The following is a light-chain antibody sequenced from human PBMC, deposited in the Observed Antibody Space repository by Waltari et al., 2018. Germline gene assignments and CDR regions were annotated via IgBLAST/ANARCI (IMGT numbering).Light chain of an antibody. CDR1: TGAVPSGNY. CDR2: DTS. V-gene: IGLV7-46*01. Sequence: QAVVTQEPSLTVSPGGTVTLTCGSSTGAVPSGNYPYWFQQKPGQAPRTLIYDTSNKHSWTPARFSGSLLGGKAALTLSGAQPEDEAEYYCLLSYSGARSRVFGTGTKVTVL. J-gene: IGLJ1*01. CDR3: LLSYSGARSRV.